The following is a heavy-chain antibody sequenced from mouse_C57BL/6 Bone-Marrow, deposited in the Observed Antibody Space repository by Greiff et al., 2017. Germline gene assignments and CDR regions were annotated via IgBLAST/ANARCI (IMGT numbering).Heavy chain of an antibody. D-gene: IGHD1-1*01. CDR1: GFNIKDDY. CDR3: TPGGYYGRSPYWYFDG. CDR2: IDPENGDT. V-gene: IGHV14-4*01. Sequence: VHVKQSGAELVRPGASVKLSCTASGFNIKDDYMHWVKQRPEQGLEWIGWIDPENGDTEYASKFQGKATITADTSSNTAYLQLSSLTSEDTAVYYGTPGGYYGRSPYWYFDGWGTGTTVTVSS. J-gene: IGHJ1*03.